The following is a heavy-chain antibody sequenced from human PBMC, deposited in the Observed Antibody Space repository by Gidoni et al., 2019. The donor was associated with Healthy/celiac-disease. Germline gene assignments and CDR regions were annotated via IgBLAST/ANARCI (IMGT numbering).Heavy chain of an antibody. Sequence: QVQLQESGPGLVKPSQTLSLTCTVSGGSISSGGYYWSWIRQHPGKGLEWIGYIYYSGSTYYNPSLKSRVTISVDTSKNQFSLKLSSVTAADTAVYYCASLEIAVAGGWFDPWGQGTLVTVSS. J-gene: IGHJ5*02. CDR1: GGSISSGGYY. V-gene: IGHV4-31*03. CDR2: IYYSGST. D-gene: IGHD6-19*01. CDR3: ASLEIAVAGGWFDP.